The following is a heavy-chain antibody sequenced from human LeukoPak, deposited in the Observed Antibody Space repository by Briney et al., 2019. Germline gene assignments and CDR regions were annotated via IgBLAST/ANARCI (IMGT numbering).Heavy chain of an antibody. D-gene: IGHD6-19*01. CDR3: ARERSDSSGWHRGYYYYYGMDV. Sequence: PSETLSLTCTVSGGSISSYYWSWIRQPPGKGLVWIGYIYYSGSTNYNPSLKSRVTISVDTSKNQFSLKLSSVTAADTAVYYCARERSDSSGWHRGYYYYYGMDVWGQGTTVTVSS. V-gene: IGHV4-59*01. J-gene: IGHJ6*02. CDR1: GGSISSYY. CDR2: IYYSGST.